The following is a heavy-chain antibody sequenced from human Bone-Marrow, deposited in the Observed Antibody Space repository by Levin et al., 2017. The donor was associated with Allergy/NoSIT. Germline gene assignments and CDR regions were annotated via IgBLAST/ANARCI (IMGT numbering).Heavy chain of an antibody. CDR3: ARGGDVWPTTYFDY. Sequence: GESLKISCQGSGYRFASSWIGWVRQMPGKGLEWMAIIYPLDSDIRYSPSFQGQVTISADTSISTAYLHWSGLKASDTAVYFCARGGDVWPTTYFDYWGQGTLVTVSS. V-gene: IGHV5-51*01. D-gene: IGHD2-8*02. CDR1: GYRFASSW. J-gene: IGHJ4*02. CDR2: IYPLDSDI.